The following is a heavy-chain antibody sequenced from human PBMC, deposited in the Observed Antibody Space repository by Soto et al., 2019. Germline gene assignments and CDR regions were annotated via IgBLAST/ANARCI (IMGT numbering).Heavy chain of an antibody. D-gene: IGHD4-17*01. Sequence: QVKLQDSGPGLVKPSGTMSLTCAVSGGSISSSNWWSWVRQPPGKGLEWIGEIYHSGSTNYNPSLKSRVTISVDKSKNQFSLKLSSVTAADTDVYYCSREGSYGEYSGPYYFDYWGQGTLVTVSS. V-gene: IGHV4-4*02. J-gene: IGHJ4*02. CDR2: IYHSGST. CDR3: SREGSYGEYSGPYYFDY. CDR1: GGSISSSNW.